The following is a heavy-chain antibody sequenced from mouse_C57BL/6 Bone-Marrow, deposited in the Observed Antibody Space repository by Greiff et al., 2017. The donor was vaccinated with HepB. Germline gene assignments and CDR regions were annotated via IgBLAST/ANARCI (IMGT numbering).Heavy chain of an antibody. V-gene: IGHV5-6*02. J-gene: IGHJ4*01. CDR1: GFTFSSYG. CDR2: ISSGGSYT. CDR3: ARQGRYYYGSSYEKYYYAMDY. D-gene: IGHD1-1*01. Sequence: EVMLVESGGDLVKPGGSLKLSCAASGFTFSSYGMSWVRQTPDKRLEWVATISSGGSYTYYPDSVKGRFTISRDNAKNTLYLQMSSLKSEDTAMYYCARQGRYYYGSSYEKYYYAMDYWGQGTSVTVSS.